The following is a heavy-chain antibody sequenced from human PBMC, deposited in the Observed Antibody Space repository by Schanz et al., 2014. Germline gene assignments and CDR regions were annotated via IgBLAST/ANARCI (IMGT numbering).Heavy chain of an antibody. J-gene: IGHJ6*02. CDR2: ISSTSTYI. V-gene: IGHV3-21*01. CDR1: GFTFRNYK. Sequence: EVQLAESGGSLVKPGGSLRLSCAASGFTFRNYKMIWVRQAPGKGLEWVSSISSTSTYINYADSVKDRFTISRDNAKNSLHLQMNSLRAEDTAVYYCVREGSSSPDCCYYNGMDVWGQGTTVTVSS. CDR3: VREGSSSPDCCYYNGMDV. D-gene: IGHD6-6*01.